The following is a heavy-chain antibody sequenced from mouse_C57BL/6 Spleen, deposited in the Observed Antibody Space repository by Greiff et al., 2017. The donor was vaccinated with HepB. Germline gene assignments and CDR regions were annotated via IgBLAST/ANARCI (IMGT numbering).Heavy chain of an antibody. D-gene: IGHD1-1*01. CDR1: GYTFTSYW. Sequence: QVQLQQSGAELVKPGASVKLSCKASGYTFTSYWMHWVKQRPGQGLEWIGMIHPNSGSTNYNEKFKSKATLTVDKSSSTAYMQLSSLTSEDSAVYYCAREGYYGRGGFDYWGQGTTLTVSS. CDR2: IHPNSGST. J-gene: IGHJ2*01. V-gene: IGHV1-64*01. CDR3: AREGYYGRGGFDY.